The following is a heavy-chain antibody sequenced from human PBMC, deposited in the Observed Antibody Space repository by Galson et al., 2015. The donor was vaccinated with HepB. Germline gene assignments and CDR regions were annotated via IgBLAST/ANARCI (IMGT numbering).Heavy chain of an antibody. V-gene: IGHV5-51*01. CDR3: ARRNHGDYVNRAVAFDY. Sequence: QSGAEVKKPGESLKISCKGSGYRFTGYWIGWVRQMPGKGLEWMGIIYPDDSDTRYSPSFQGQFTISADKSISTAYLQWSSLKASDTAMYYCARRNHGDYVNRAVAFDYWGQGTLVTVSS. CDR2: IYPDDSDT. CDR1: GYRFTGYW. D-gene: IGHD4-17*01. J-gene: IGHJ4*02.